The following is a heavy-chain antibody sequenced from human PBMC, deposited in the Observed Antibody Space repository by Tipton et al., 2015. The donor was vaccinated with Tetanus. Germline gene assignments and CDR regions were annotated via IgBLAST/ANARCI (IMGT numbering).Heavy chain of an antibody. V-gene: IGHV3-66*01. D-gene: IGHD7-27*01. CDR2: ISGGGDT. J-gene: IGHJ4*02. CDR3: VRDAPNWGKYDY. Sequence: GSLRLSCAASGFTVSNNYMNWVRQAPGKGLEWVSVISGGGDTSYADSVKGRFIISTDNFKNTLYLQMDSLRAEDTAVYYCVRDAPNWGKYDYWGQGALVTVSS. CDR1: GFTVSNNY.